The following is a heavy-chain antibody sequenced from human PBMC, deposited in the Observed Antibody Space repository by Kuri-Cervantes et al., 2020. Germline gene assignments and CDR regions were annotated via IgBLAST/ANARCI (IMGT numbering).Heavy chain of an antibody. Sequence: GGSLRLSCKGSGYSFTSYWISWVRQMPGKGLEWMGIIYPGDSDTRYSPSFQGQVTISADKSISTAYLQWSSLKASDTAMYYCARVSPGYCSGGSCRGAWFDPWGQGTLVTVSS. J-gene: IGHJ5*02. D-gene: IGHD2-15*01. CDR1: GYSFTSYW. CDR3: ARVSPGYCSGGSCRGAWFDP. V-gene: IGHV5-51*01. CDR2: IYPGDSDT.